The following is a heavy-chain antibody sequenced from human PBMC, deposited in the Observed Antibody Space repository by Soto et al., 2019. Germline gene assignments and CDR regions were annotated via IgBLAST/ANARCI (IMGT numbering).Heavy chain of an antibody. CDR2: IIPIFGTA. CDR1: GGTFSSYA. V-gene: IGHV1-69*13. CDR3: ARDPAVAGTYGMDV. J-gene: IGHJ6*02. Sequence: SVKVSCKASGGTFSSYAISWVRQAPGQGLEWMGGIIPIFGTASYAQKFQGRVTITADESTSTAYMELSSLRSEDTAVYYCARDPAVAGTYGMDVWGQGTTVTVSS. D-gene: IGHD6-19*01.